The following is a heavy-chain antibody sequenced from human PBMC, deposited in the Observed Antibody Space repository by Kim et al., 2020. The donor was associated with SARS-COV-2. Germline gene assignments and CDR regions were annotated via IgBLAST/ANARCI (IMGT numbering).Heavy chain of an antibody. J-gene: IGHJ4*02. CDR3: ARKYYDTSGYRFDY. V-gene: IGHV1-46*01. Sequence: VQKFKGRVTVTRDTSTNTVYMELSSLRSEDTAVYYCARKYYDTSGYRFDYWGQGTLVTVSS. D-gene: IGHD3-22*01.